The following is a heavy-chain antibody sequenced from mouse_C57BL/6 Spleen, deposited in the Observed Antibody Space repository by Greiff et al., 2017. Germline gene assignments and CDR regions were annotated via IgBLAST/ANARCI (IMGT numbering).Heavy chain of an antibody. D-gene: IGHD2-4*01. CDR2: ISAGGSYT. CDR1: GFTFSSYA. CDR3: ARDAGDYDGIGARDY. Sequence: EVQLVESGGGLVKPGGSLKLSCAASGFTFSSYAMSWVRQTPEQRLEWVATISAGGSYTYYPDNVKGRFTISRDNAKNNLYLQMSHLKSEETAMYYCARDAGDYDGIGARDYWGQGTSVTVSS. V-gene: IGHV5-4*01. J-gene: IGHJ4*01.